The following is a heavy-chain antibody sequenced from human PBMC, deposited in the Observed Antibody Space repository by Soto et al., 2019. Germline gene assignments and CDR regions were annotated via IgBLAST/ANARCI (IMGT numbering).Heavy chain of an antibody. CDR1: GGTFSCYA. Sequence: QVQLVQSGAEVKKPGSSVKVSCKASGGTFSCYAISWVRQAPGQGLEWMGGIIPIFGTANYAQKFQGRVTITADKSTGTAYMELSSLRSEDTAVYYCARVTDYDILTGLNYYYGMDVWGQGTTVTVSS. D-gene: IGHD3-9*01. CDR3: ARVTDYDILTGLNYYYGMDV. V-gene: IGHV1-69*06. J-gene: IGHJ6*02. CDR2: IIPIFGTA.